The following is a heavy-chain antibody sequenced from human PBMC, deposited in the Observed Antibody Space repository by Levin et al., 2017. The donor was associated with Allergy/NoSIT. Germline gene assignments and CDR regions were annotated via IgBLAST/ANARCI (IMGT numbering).Heavy chain of an antibody. CDR3: ARSKQQLATKIFDY. CDR2: INHSGST. V-gene: IGHV4-34*01. CDR1: GGSFSGYY. J-gene: IGHJ4*02. D-gene: IGHD6-13*01. Sequence: SETLSLTCAVYGGSFSGYYWSWIRQPPGKGLEWIGEINHSGSTNYNPSLKSRVTISVDTSKNQFSLKLSSVTAADTAVYYCARSKQQLATKIFDYWGQGTLVTVSS.